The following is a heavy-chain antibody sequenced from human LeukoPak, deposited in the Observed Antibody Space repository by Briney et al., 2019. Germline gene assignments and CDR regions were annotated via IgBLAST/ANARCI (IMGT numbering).Heavy chain of an antibody. D-gene: IGHD3-16*01. Sequence: PAGSLSLSCASSGFTFSSYSMNWLRQAPGKGLEWVSYISSSSSTIYYADSVKGRFTISRDNAKNSLYLQMSSLRAEYTAVYYCARTLMITFGYDYWGQGTLVTVSS. CDR2: ISSSSSTI. V-gene: IGHV3-48*01. CDR1: GFTFSSYS. J-gene: IGHJ4*02. CDR3: ARTLMITFGYDY.